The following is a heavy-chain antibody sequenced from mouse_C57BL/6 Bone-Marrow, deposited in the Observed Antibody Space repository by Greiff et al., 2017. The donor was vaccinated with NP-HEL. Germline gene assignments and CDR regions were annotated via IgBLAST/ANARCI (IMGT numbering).Heavy chain of an antibody. Sequence: VQLQQPGAELVKPGASVKLSCKASGYTFTSYWMHWVKQRPGRGLEWIGRFDPNSGGTKYNEKFKSKATLTADTSSSTAYRQISRLTSEESAVYYCASPNGAWFAYWGQGTLVTVSA. CDR1: GYTFTSYW. D-gene: IGHD4-1*01. CDR2: FDPNSGGT. V-gene: IGHV1-72*01. J-gene: IGHJ3*01. CDR3: ASPNGAWFAY.